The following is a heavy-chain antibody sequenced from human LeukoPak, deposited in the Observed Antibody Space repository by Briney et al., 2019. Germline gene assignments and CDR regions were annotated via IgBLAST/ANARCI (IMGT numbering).Heavy chain of an antibody. Sequence: SETPSLTCTVSGGSISSYYWSWIRQPAGKGLEWIGRIYTSGSTNYNPSLKSRVTMSVDTSKNQFSLKLSSVTAADTAVYYCVRRYCSSTSCWWDWFDPWGQGTLVTVSS. D-gene: IGHD2-2*01. J-gene: IGHJ5*02. CDR3: VRRYCSSTSCWWDWFDP. CDR2: IYTSGST. V-gene: IGHV4-4*07. CDR1: GGSISSYY.